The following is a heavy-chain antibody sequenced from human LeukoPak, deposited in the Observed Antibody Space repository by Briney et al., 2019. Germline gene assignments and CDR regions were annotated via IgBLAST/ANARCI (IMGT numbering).Heavy chain of an antibody. Sequence: GGSLRLSCAASGFTFSSYAMTWVRQAPGKGLEWVSAIRGSGGSTYHADSVKGRFTIFRDTPKNTLYLQMNSLRAEDTAVYYCAKDRPGSWGGDCGSFAYGARGPRATVP. V-gene: IGHV3-23*01. CDR2: IRGSGGST. D-gene: IGHD2-21*02. CDR1: GFTFSSYA. CDR3: AKDRPGSWGGDCGSFAY. J-gene: IGHJ4*02.